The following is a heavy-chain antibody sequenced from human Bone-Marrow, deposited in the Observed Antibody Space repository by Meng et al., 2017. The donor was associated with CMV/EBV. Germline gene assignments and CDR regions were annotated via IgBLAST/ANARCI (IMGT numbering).Heavy chain of an antibody. CDR1: GYTFTGYY. Sequence: ASVKVSCKASGYTFTGYYMHWVRQAPGQGLEWMGWINPNSGGTNYAQKFQGRVTMTRDTSISTAYMELSRLRSDDTAVYYCARDSIVVPAIVYYYYGMDVWGQGTTVTAP. CDR3: ARDSIVVPAIVYYYYGMDV. D-gene: IGHD2-2*01. J-gene: IGHJ6*02. CDR2: INPNSGGT. V-gene: IGHV1-2*02.